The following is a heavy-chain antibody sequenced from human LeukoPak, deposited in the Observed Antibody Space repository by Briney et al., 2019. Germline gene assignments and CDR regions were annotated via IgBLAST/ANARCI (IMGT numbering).Heavy chain of an antibody. CDR1: GGSISSYY. CDR3: ARARGARITMIVVVDYFDY. V-gene: IGHV4-59*01. D-gene: IGHD3-22*01. J-gene: IGHJ4*02. Sequence: SETLSLTCTVSGGSISSYYWSWIRQPPGKGLEWIGYIYYSGSTNYNPSLKSRVTISVDTSKNQLSLKLSSVTAADTAVYYCARARGARITMIVVVDYFDYWGQGTLVTVSS. CDR2: IYYSGST.